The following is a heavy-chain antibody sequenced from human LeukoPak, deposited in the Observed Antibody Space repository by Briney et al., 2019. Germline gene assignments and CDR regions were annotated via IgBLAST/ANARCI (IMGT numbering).Heavy chain of an antibody. CDR3: ATPGGSGDYPYPTYFNY. V-gene: IGHV3-53*01. CDR2: FYSGGSA. Sequence: GGSLRFSCSVSGFTVAANYMTWVRQAPGKGLEWVSVFYSGGSAYYADSVKGRFTISRDLSTNTLFLQMISLRAEDTAVYYCATPGGSGDYPYPTYFNYWGQGTLITVSS. D-gene: IGHD3-10*01. J-gene: IGHJ4*02. CDR1: GFTVAANY.